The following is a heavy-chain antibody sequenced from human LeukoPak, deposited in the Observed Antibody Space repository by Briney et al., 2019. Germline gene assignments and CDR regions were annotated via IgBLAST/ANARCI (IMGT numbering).Heavy chain of an antibody. CDR1: GYTFTSYG. CDR3: ARVQGRGVVAGMLRKVGLGDY. D-gene: IGHD6-19*01. J-gene: IGHJ4*02. V-gene: IGHV1-18*01. CDR2: ISAYNGNT. Sequence: ASVKVSCEASGYTFTSYGISWVRQAPGQGLEWMGWISAYNGNTNYAQKLQGRVTMTTDTSTSTAYMELRSLRSDDTAVYYCARVQGRGVVAGMLRKVGLGDYWGQGTLVTVSS.